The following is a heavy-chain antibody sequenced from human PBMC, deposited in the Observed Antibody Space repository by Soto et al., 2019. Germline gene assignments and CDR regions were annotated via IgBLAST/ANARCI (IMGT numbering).Heavy chain of an antibody. CDR1: GFNFSTYW. D-gene: IGHD2-15*01. V-gene: IGHV3-74*01. Sequence: EVQLVESGGGLVQPGGSLRLSCATSGFNFSTYWVHWVRQAPGKGVVWVSRINSDGTITDYADSVKGRFTISRDNSKSTVFLHMNSLRAEDTAVYYCAKGRDAVVSVFDVWGQGTMVTVSS. CDR2: INSDGTIT. J-gene: IGHJ3*01. CDR3: AKGRDAVVSVFDV.